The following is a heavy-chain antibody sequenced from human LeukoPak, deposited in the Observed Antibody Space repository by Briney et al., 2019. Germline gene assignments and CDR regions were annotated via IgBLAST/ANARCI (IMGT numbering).Heavy chain of an antibody. CDR2: INSDGSST. V-gene: IGHV3-74*01. CDR1: GFTVSSKY. CDR3: ARGSGNARGHYYIDV. J-gene: IGHJ6*03. D-gene: IGHD2-2*01. Sequence: PGGSLRLSCAASGFTVSSKYMSWVRQAPGKGLVWVSRINSDGSSTNYTDSVKGPFTISRDNAKNSLYLQMNSLRAEDTAVYYCARGSGNARGHYYIDVWGKGTTVTVSS.